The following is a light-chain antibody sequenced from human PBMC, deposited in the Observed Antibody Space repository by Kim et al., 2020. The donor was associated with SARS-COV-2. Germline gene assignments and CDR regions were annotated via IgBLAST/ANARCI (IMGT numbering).Light chain of an antibody. Sequence: QSITISCTGTSSDVGGYNYVSWYQQHPGKAPKLMIYDVSKRHSGVSNRFSGSKSGNTASLTISGLQAEDEADYYCSSYTSSSTFGVFGTGTKVTVL. J-gene: IGLJ1*01. V-gene: IGLV2-14*04. CDR2: DVS. CDR3: SSYTSSSTFGV. CDR1: SSDVGGYNY.